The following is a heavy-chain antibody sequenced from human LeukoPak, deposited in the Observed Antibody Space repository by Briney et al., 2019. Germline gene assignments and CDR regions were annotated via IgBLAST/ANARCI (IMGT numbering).Heavy chain of an antibody. V-gene: IGHV3-23*01. CDR3: ARSPRSSSGWYFDY. J-gene: IGHJ4*02. Sequence: GSLRLSCAASGFTFSSYAMSWVRQAPGKGLEWVSAISGSGGSTYYADSVKGRFTISRDNSKNTLYLQMNSLRAEDTAVYYCARSPRSSSGWYFDYWGQGTLVTVSS. CDR2: ISGSGGST. D-gene: IGHD6-19*01. CDR1: GFTFSSYA.